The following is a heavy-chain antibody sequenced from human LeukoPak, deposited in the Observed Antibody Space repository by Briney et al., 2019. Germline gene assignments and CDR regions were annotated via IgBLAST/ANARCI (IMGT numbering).Heavy chain of an antibody. Sequence: GGSLRLSCAASGFTFSRYTMTWVRQAPGKGLEWVSSISSSSSYKYYADSVKGRFTISRDNSLYLQMNSLRAEDTAVYYCARGGSYGDYSRVWGQGTTVTVSS. CDR2: ISSSSSYK. J-gene: IGHJ6*02. D-gene: IGHD4-17*01. CDR1: GFTFSRYT. V-gene: IGHV3-21*01. CDR3: ARGGSYGDYSRV.